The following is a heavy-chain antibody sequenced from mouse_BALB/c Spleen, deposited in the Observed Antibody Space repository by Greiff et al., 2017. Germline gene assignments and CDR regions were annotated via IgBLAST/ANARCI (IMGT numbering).Heavy chain of an antibody. V-gene: IGHV1-69*01. CDR3: ARGQLGRPMDY. CDR2: IDTSDSYT. CDR1: GYTFTDSW. D-gene: IGHD3-1*01. J-gene: IGHJ4*01. Sequence: QVQLQQPGAELVMPGASVKMSCKASGYTFTDSWMHWVKQRPGQGLEWIGAIDTSDSYTSYNQKFKGKATLTVDESSSTAYMQLSSLTSEDSAVYYCARGQLGRPMDYWGQGTSVTVSS.